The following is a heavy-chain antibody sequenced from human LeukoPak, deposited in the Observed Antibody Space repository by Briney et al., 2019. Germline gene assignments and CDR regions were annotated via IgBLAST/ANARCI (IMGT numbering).Heavy chain of an antibody. CDR1: GFTFSGSA. V-gene: IGHV3-30*18. CDR3: AKVSQYYYDSSGYYYFDY. CDR2: ISYDGSNK. J-gene: IGHJ4*02. Sequence: PGGSLRLSCAASGFTFSGSAMSWVRQAPGEGLEWVAVISYDGSNKYYADSVKGRFTISRDNSKNTLYLQMNSLRAEDTAVYYCAKVSQYYYDSSGYYYFDYWGQGTLVTVSS. D-gene: IGHD3-22*01.